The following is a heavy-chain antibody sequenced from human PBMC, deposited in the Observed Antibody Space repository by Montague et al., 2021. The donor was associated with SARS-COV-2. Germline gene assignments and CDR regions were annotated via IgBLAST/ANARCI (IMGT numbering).Heavy chain of an antibody. CDR2: THYRSKWYN. D-gene: IGHD2-2*01. V-gene: IGHV6-1*01. CDR1: GDSVSSNIAT. Sequence: CVISGDSVSSNIATWNWIRQSPSRGLEWLGRTHYRSKWYNDYAESVKSRITIDPDTSKHQFSLHLNSVTPEDTAVYYCARIPVGSKYYFDFWGQGTLVTVSS. J-gene: IGHJ4*02. CDR3: ARIPVGSKYYFDF.